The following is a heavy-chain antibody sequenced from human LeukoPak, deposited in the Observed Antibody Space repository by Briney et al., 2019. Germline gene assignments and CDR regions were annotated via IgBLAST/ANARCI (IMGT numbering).Heavy chain of an antibody. Sequence: ASVKVSCKASGYTFTGYYMHWVRQAPGQGREWMGWINPNSGGTNYAQKFQGRVTMTRDTSISTAYMELSRLRSDDTAVYYCARDLGVAALDWVFYYYYGMDVWGQGTTVTVS. CDR1: GYTFTGYY. CDR2: INPNSGGT. D-gene: IGHD2-15*01. CDR3: ARDLGVAALDWVFYYYYGMDV. V-gene: IGHV1-2*02. J-gene: IGHJ6*02.